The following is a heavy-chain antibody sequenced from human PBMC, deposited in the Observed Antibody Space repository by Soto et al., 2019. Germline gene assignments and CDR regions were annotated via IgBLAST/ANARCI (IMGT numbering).Heavy chain of an antibody. J-gene: IGHJ6*02. Sequence: QVQLQESGPGLVKPSETLSLTCTVSGGSVSSESHYWSWIRQTPGKGLEWIGYIYYTGSTNYNPSLKCRVTMSVDTSRDQGSLRLRSVTRADTAVYSCARDQYDFRSGSYYYDREVWGQGNKVTVYS. CDR1: GGSVSSESHY. D-gene: IGHD3-3*01. V-gene: IGHV4-61*01. CDR2: IYYTGST. CDR3: ARDQYDFRSGSYYYDREV.